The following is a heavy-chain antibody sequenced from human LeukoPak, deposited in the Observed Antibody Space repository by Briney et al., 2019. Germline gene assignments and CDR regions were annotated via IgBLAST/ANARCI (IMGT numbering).Heavy chain of an antibody. J-gene: IGHJ4*02. Sequence: AGGSLRLSCAASGFTFSSYSMNWVRQAPGKGLEWVSSISSSSSYIYYADSVKGRFTISRDNAKNSLYLQMNSLRAEDTAAYYCARDSLNSSGWYRFDYWGQGTLVTVSS. CDR2: ISSSSSYI. CDR3: ARDSLNSSGWYRFDY. D-gene: IGHD6-19*01. CDR1: GFTFSSYS. V-gene: IGHV3-21*01.